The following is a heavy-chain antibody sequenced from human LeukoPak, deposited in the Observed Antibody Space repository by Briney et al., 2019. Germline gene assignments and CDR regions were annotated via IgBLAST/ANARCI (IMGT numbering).Heavy chain of an antibody. Sequence: GGSLRLSCEVSGFTVSSNYMTWVRQAPGKGLEWVSIIYSGGSTYYADSVKGRFAISRDNSKNTLYLQMNRLRAEDTAVFYCERDLTGDAYFDYWGQGTLVTVSS. CDR1: GFTVSSNY. J-gene: IGHJ4*02. CDR2: IYSGGST. D-gene: IGHD7-27*01. CDR3: ERDLTGDAYFDY. V-gene: IGHV3-66*01.